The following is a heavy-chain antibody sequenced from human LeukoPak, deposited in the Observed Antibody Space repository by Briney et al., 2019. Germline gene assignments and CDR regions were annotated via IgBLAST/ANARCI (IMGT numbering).Heavy chain of an antibody. D-gene: IGHD5-18*01. CDR2: ISGSGGST. CDR3: AKTKDTARGRLAWDYYYYGMDV. Sequence: PGGSLRLSCAASGFTVSSNYMSWVRQAPGKGLEWVSAISGSGGSTYYADSVKGRFTISRDNSKNTLYLQMNSLRAEDTAVYYCAKTKDTARGRLAWDYYYYGMDVWGQGTTVTVSS. J-gene: IGHJ6*02. CDR1: GFTVSSNY. V-gene: IGHV3-23*01.